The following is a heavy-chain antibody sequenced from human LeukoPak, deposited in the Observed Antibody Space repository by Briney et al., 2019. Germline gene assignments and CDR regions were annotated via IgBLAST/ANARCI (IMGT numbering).Heavy chain of an antibody. CDR3: ARVCWGYDYVWGSYYSNWFDP. J-gene: IGHJ5*02. V-gene: IGHV3-11*04. Sequence: GGSLRLSCAASGFTFSDYYMSWIRQAPGKGLEWVSYISSSGSTIYYADSVKGRFTISRDNAKNSLYLQMNSLRAEDTAVYYCARVCWGYDYVWGSYYSNWFDPWGQGTLVTVSS. CDR2: ISSSGSTI. CDR1: GFTFSDYY. D-gene: IGHD3-16*01.